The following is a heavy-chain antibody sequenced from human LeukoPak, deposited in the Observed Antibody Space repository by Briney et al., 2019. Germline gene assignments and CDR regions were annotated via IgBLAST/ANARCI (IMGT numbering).Heavy chain of an antibody. V-gene: IGHV1-3*01. CDR2: INAGNGNT. CDR1: GYTFTSYA. D-gene: IGHD6-19*01. J-gene: IGHJ4*02. CDR3: ARARIAVAGYYFDY. Sequence: EASVKVSCKASGYTFTSYAMHWVRQAPGQRLEWMGWINAGNGNTKYSQKFQGRVTITRDTSASTAYMELSSLRSEDTAVYYCARARIAVAGYYFDYWGQGTLVTVSS.